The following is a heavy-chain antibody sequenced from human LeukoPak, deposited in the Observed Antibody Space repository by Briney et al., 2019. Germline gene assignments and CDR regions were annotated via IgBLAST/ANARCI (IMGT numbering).Heavy chain of an antibody. J-gene: IGHJ4*02. Sequence: ASVKVSCKASGYTFTSYYMHWVRQAPGQGLEWMGIINPSGGSTSYAQKFQGRVTMTRDMSTSTVYMELSSLRSEDTAVYYCAREENYYDSSGYYDYWGQGTLVTVSS. CDR1: GYTFTSYY. V-gene: IGHV1-46*01. CDR2: INPSGGST. D-gene: IGHD3-22*01. CDR3: AREENYYDSSGYYDY.